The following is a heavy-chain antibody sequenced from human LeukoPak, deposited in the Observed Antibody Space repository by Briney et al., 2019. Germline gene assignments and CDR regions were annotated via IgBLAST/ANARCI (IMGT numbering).Heavy chain of an antibody. J-gene: IGHJ3*02. CDR3: AKDRACSGCSCYLPDAFDI. CDR1: GFTFSSYA. Sequence: PGGSLRLSCAASGFTFSSYAMSWVRQAPGKGLEWVSAISGSGGSTYYADSVRGRFTISRDNSKNTLYLQMNSLRAEDTAVYYCAKDRACSGCSCYLPDAFDIWGQGTMVTVSS. V-gene: IGHV3-23*01. D-gene: IGHD2-15*01. CDR2: ISGSGGST.